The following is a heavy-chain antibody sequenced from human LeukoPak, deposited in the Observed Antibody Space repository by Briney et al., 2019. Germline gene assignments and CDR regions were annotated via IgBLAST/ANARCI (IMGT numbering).Heavy chain of an antibody. V-gene: IGHV4-39*01. CDR3: AGPMVRGAYGNWYDP. CDR2: IYYSGST. CDR1: GGSISSSSYY. J-gene: IGHJ5*02. D-gene: IGHD3-10*01. Sequence: SETLSLTCTVSGGSISSSSYYWGWIRQPPGKGLEWIGSIYYSGSTYYNPSLKSRVTISVDTSKNQFSLKLSSVTAADTAVYYCAGPMVRGAYGNWYDPWGQGTLATVSS.